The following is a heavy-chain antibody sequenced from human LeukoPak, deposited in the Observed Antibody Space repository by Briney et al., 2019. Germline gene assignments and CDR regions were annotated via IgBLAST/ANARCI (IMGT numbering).Heavy chain of an antibody. J-gene: IGHJ6*02. D-gene: IGHD3-16*02. CDR2: IRNDGTIK. CDR3: ATGGGSYHYYAMDV. CDR1: GFTFSTYG. V-gene: IGHV3-30*02. Sequence: GGSLRLSCAASGFTFSTYGMHWVRQAPGKGLEWVAFIRNDGTIKYYADSVKGRFTISRDSSKNTLYLQMNSLRAEDTAVYYCATGGGSYHYYAMDVWGQGTTVTVSS.